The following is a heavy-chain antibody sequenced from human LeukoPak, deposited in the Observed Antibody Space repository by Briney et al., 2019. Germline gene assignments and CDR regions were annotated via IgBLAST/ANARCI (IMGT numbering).Heavy chain of an antibody. Sequence: SETLSLTCTVSGGSVSSSSHYWGWIRQPPGKGLEWIGCIHYSGSTYYNPSLQSRLTISVDTSKSQFSLELNSVTAADTAVYYCARLPVGLPADYWGQGTLVTVSS. J-gene: IGHJ4*02. V-gene: IGHV4-39*01. CDR2: IHYSGST. D-gene: IGHD1-26*01. CDR1: GGSVSSSSHY. CDR3: ARLPVGLPADY.